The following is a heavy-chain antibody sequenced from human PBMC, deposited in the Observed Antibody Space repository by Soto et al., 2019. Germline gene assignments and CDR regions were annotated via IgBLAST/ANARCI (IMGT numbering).Heavy chain of an antibody. D-gene: IGHD3-22*01. Sequence: ASETLSLTCAVYGGSFSGYYWRWIRQPPGKGLEWIGEINHSGSTNYNPSLKSRVTISVDTSKNQFSLKLSSVTAADTAVYYCARDYYDSSGRRAEYFQHWGQGTLVTVSS. CDR1: GGSFSGYY. CDR2: INHSGST. J-gene: IGHJ1*01. V-gene: IGHV4-34*01. CDR3: ARDYYDSSGRRAEYFQH.